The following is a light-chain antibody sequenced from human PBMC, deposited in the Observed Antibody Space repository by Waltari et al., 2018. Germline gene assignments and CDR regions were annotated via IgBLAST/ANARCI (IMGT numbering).Light chain of an antibody. CDR1: ESVIHS. CDR3: QQYKKWPPLT. V-gene: IGKV3-15*01. J-gene: IGKJ4*01. CDR2: DAS. Sequence: EIVMTQSPATLSFSPGEKATLSCRASESVIHSLAWYQQRPGQAPRLLSHDASTRATGVPARFSGGGSGTEFTLTISSLQSEDFAVYYCQQYKKWPPLTFGGGTKVEIK.